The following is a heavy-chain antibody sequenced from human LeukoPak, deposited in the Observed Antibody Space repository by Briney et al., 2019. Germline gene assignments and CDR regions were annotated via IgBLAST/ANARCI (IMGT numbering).Heavy chain of an antibody. V-gene: IGHV3-30*02. D-gene: IGHD6-13*01. CDR2: IRYDGSNK. CDR3: AKDQYSSSWYMGF. Sequence: PGGSLRLSCAASGFTFSSYGMHWVRQAPGKGLEWVAFIRYDGSNKYYADSVKGRFTISRDNSKTTLYLQMNILRAEDTAVYYCAKDQYSSSWYMGFWGQGTLVTVSS. CDR1: GFTFSSYG. J-gene: IGHJ4*02.